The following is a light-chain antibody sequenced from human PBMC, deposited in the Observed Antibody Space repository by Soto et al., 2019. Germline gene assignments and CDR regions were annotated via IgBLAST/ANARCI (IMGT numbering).Light chain of an antibody. CDR3: QQYSNSPS. J-gene: IGKJ5*01. CDR1: QTVSRH. Sequence: EIVMTQSPAPLSVSPGEIATLSCRPSQTVSRHLAWYKHRPGQAPSLLIYDISHRATGVPARFSGGGSETVFTLTSRSLQSEYSAVYFWQQYSNSPSFVEGTRLEIK. CDR2: DIS. V-gene: IGKV3-15*01.